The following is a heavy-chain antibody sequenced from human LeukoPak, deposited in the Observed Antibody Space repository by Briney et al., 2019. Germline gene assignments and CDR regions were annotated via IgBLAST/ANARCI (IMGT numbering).Heavy chain of an antibody. CDR1: GGSFSGYY. CDR3: ARGLRGYSYSG. V-gene: IGHV4-34*01. J-gene: IGHJ4*02. CDR2: INHSGST. D-gene: IGHD5-18*01. Sequence: SETLSLTCAVYGGSFSGYYWSWIRQPPGKGLEWIGEINHSGSTNYNPSLKSRVTISVDTSKNQFSLKLSSVTAADTAVYYCARGLRGYSYSGWGQGTLVTVSS.